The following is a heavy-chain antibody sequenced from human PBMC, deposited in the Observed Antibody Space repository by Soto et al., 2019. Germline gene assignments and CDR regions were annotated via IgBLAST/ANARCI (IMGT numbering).Heavy chain of an antibody. Sequence: GASVKVSCKASGYTFTSYGISWVRQAPGQGLEWMGWISAYNGNTNYAQKLQGRVTMTTDTSTSTAYMELRSLRSDDTAVYYCARYCSSTSCWDTYYYYYGMDVWGQGTTVTVSS. D-gene: IGHD2-2*01. CDR1: GYTFTSYG. CDR2: ISAYNGNT. CDR3: ARYCSSTSCWDTYYYYYGMDV. V-gene: IGHV1-18*01. J-gene: IGHJ6*02.